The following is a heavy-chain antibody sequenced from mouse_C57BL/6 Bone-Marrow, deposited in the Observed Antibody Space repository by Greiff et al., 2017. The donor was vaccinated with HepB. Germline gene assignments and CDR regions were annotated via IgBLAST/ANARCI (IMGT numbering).Heavy chain of an antibody. CDR1: GYAFSSYW. V-gene: IGHV1-80*01. Sequence: VQLQQSGAELVKPGASVKISCKASGYAFSSYWMNWVKQRPGKGLEWIGQIYPGDGDTNYNGKFKGKATLTADQSSSTAYMQLSSLTSEDSAVYFCARRGLLLYYFDYWGQGTTLTVSS. J-gene: IGHJ2*01. CDR3: ARRGLLLYYFDY. D-gene: IGHD3-1*01. CDR2: IYPGDGDT.